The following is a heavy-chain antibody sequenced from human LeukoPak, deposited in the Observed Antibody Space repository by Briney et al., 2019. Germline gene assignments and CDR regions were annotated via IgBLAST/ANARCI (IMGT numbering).Heavy chain of an antibody. Sequence: GGSLRLSCAASGFTVSSKYINWVRQAPGKGLEWVSLIYGSTSADYADSVKGRFTISRGNSMNTVYLQMNSLRAEDTAIYYCARLNFGDDDWGQGTLVAVSA. D-gene: IGHD4-17*01. J-gene: IGHJ4*02. CDR2: IYGSTSA. V-gene: IGHV3-66*01. CDR3: ARLNFGDDD. CDR1: GFTVSSKY.